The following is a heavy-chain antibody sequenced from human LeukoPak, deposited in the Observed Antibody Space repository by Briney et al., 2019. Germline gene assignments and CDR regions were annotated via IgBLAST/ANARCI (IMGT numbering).Heavy chain of an antibody. CDR3: AKDGEEGQWLVIFYYYMDV. J-gene: IGHJ6*03. Sequence: GGSLRLSCTVSGFTVSSNSMSWVRQAPGKGLEWVSFIYSDNTHYSDSVKGRFTISRGNSKNTLYLQMNSLRDEDTAVYYCAKDGEEGQWLVIFYYYMDVWGKGTTVTISS. CDR2: IYSDNT. CDR1: GFTVSSNS. D-gene: IGHD6-19*01. V-gene: IGHV3-66*03.